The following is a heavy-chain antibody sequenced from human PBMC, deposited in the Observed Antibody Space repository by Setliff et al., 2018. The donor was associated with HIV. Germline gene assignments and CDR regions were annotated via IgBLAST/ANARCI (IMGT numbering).Heavy chain of an antibody. CDR2: IIQIFGTA. V-gene: IGHV1-69*13. Sequence: SVRVSCKASGGTFSSYAISWVRQAPGQGLVWMGGIIQIFGTAKYAQKFQGRVTITADESTSTAYMELSSLRSEDTAVYYGAGSSGKVIPYYFDYWGQGTLVTVSS. D-gene: IGHD3-10*01. CDR3: AGSSGKVIPYYFDY. J-gene: IGHJ4*02. CDR1: GGTFSSYA.